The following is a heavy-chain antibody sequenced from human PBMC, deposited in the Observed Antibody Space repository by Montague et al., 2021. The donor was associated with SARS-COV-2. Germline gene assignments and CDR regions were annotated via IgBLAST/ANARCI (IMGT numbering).Heavy chain of an antibody. Sequence: SETRSLTCTVSGGSVSSGSYYWGWIRQPPGKGLEWIGSIYYSGSTHYNPSLKSRVTISVDTSKNQFSLKLSSVTAADTAVYYCARRGDYGGPRFDYWGQGTLVSVSS. CDR3: ARRGDYGGPRFDY. J-gene: IGHJ4*02. V-gene: IGHV4-39*01. CDR1: GGSVSSGSYY. CDR2: IYYSGST. D-gene: IGHD4-23*01.